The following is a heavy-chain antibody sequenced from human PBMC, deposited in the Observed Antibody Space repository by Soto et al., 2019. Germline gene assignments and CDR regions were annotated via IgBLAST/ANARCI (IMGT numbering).Heavy chain of an antibody. Sequence: QVQLVQSGAEVKKPGASVKVSCKASGYTFTNYGISWVRQAPGQGLEWMGWINTYNGNTNHAQKLQGRVTMTTDTTTSTAYMELRSLRSDDTAVYYCARGVGSGTYDNQSNWFDPWGQGTLVTVSS. CDR3: ARGVGSGTYDNQSNWFDP. CDR1: GYTFTNYG. CDR2: INTYNGNT. J-gene: IGHJ5*02. D-gene: IGHD3-10*01. V-gene: IGHV1-18*01.